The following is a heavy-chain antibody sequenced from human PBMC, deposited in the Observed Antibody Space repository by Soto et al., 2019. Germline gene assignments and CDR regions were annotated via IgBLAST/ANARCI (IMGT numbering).Heavy chain of an antibody. J-gene: IGHJ5*02. CDR1: GGSFSDSY. V-gene: IGHV4-34*01. CDR2: ITNSGST. D-gene: IGHD2-21*02. Sequence: PSETLSLTCAVFGGSFSDSYWSWIRQSPEKGLEWIGEITNSGSTYYNPSLMSRLTISVDTSKNQFSLKLTSVTAAETAVYYCVRTAREGAVAPHWFDRWGQGTQVTVSS. CDR3: VRTAREGAVAPHWFDR.